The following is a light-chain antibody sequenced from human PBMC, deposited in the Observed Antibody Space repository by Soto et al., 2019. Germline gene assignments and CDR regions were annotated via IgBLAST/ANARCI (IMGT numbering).Light chain of an antibody. Sequence: QPASLSGSPGQSITISCTGTSSDIGAYDYVSWFQQHPGKAPKLMISEVNNRPSGVSNRFSGSKSGNTAYLTVSGLQAEDEADYYCSSYAGSNNFVFGTGTKV. V-gene: IGLV2-14*01. CDR1: SSDIGAYDY. J-gene: IGLJ1*01. CDR3: SSYAGSNNFV. CDR2: EVN.